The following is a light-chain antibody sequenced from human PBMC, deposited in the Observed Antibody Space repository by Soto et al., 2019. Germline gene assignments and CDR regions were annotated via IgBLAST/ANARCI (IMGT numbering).Light chain of an antibody. CDR3: QQLNSYHRVPIT. V-gene: IGKV1-9*01. CDR1: QGISSY. J-gene: IGKJ5*01. Sequence: IQLTQSPSSLSASVGDRVTITCRASQGISSYLAWYQQKPGKAPKLLIYAASTLQSGVPSRFSGSGSGTDFTLTISSLQPEDFATYYCQQLNSYHRVPITFGQGTRLEIK. CDR2: AAS.